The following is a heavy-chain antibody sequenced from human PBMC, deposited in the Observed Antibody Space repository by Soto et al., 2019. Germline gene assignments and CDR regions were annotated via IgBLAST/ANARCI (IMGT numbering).Heavy chain of an antibody. CDR1: GFTFSSYG. CDR2: IWFDGSNK. D-gene: IGHD5-12*01. Sequence: QVQLVESGGGVVQPGRSLRLSCAASGFTFSSYGMHWVRQAPGKGLEWVAVIWFDGSNKYYADSVRGRFPISRDNSKKTLYLQMNSLSAEDTAVYYCARVGGGRESLRLLDYYYYGMDVWGQGTTVTVSS. J-gene: IGHJ6*02. V-gene: IGHV3-33*01. CDR3: ARVGGGRESLRLLDYYYYGMDV.